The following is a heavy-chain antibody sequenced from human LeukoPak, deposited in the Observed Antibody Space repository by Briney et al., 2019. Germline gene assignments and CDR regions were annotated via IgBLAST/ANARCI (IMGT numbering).Heavy chain of an antibody. CDR2: IYYSGST. V-gene: IGHV4-30-4*01. CDR3: ARGEYYYDSSGYWGY. Sequence: SQTLSLTCTVSGGSISSGDYYWSWIRQPPGKGLEWIGYIYYSGSTYYNPSLKSRVTISVDTSKNQSSLKLSSVTAADTAVYYCARGEYYYDSSGYWGYWGQGTLVTVSS. J-gene: IGHJ4*02. D-gene: IGHD3-22*01. CDR1: GGSISSGDYY.